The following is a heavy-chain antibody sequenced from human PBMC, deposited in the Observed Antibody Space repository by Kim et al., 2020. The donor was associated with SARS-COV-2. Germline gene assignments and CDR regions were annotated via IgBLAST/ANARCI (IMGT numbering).Heavy chain of an antibody. V-gene: IGHV5-10-1*01. CDR2: IDPSDSYT. CDR1: GYSFTSYW. J-gene: IGHJ6*02. Sequence: GESLKISCKGSGYSFTSYWISWVRQMPGKGLEWMGRIDPSDSYTNYSPSFQGHVTITADKSISTAYLQWSSLKASDTAMYYCARYRSSSSLLLRYYYYGMDVWGQGTTVTVSS. CDR3: ARYRSSSSLLLRYYYYGMDV. D-gene: IGHD6-13*01.